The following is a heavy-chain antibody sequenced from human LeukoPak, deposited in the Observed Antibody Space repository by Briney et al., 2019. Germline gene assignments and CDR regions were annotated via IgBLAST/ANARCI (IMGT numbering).Heavy chain of an antibody. D-gene: IGHD2-2*01. CDR2: ISYDGRNK. CDR1: GFTFNNYG. J-gene: IGHJ4*02. Sequence: GGSLRLSCAASGFTFNNYGMHWVRQAPGKGLEWVAAISYDGRNKHYPDSVKGRFTISRDISTDTLWLQMDSLRTEDTAMYYCAKGPLRGTAAAIDYWGQGTLVTVSS. V-gene: IGHV3-30*18. CDR3: AKGPLRGTAAAIDY.